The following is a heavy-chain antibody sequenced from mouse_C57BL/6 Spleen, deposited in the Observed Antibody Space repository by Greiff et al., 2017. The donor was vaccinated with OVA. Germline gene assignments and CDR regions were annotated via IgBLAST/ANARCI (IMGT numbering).Heavy chain of an antibody. CDR1: GYTFTSYW. CDR2: IYPSDSET. D-gene: IGHD1-1*01. CDR3: AGEYGSSYFDY. V-gene: IGHV1-61*01. Sequence: QVQLQQPGAELVRPGSSVKLSCKASGYTFTSYWMDWVKQRPGQGLEWIGNIYPSDSETHYNQKFKDKATLTVDKSSSTAYMQLSSLTSEDSAVYYCAGEYGSSYFDYWGQGTTLTVSS. J-gene: IGHJ2*01.